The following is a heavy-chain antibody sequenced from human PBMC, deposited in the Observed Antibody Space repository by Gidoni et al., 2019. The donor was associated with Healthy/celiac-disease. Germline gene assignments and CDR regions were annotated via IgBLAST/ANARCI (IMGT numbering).Heavy chain of an antibody. D-gene: IGHD1-26*01. CDR1: GYTFTCYY. CDR3: ARETLATGDY. Sequence: QVQLVQSGAEVKKPGASVKVSCQASGYTFTCYYMHWVRQAPGQGLEWMGIINPSGGSTSYAQKFQGRVTMTRDTSTSTVYMELSSLRSEDTAVYYCARETLATGDYWGQGTLVTVSS. V-gene: IGHV1-46*03. CDR2: INPSGGST. J-gene: IGHJ4*02.